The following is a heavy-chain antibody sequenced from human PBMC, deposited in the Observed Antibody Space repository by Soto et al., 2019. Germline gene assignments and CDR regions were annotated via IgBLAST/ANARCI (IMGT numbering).Heavy chain of an antibody. CDR3: ARSLRGYSGYSGY. CDR2: ISSSGSDT. D-gene: IGHD5-12*01. Sequence: QVQLVESGGGLVKPGGCLRLSCAASGFTFSDYYMSWIRQAPGKGLEWVSYISSSGSDTNYAGSVKGRFTVSRDNAKNSLYLQMNSLRAEDTAVYYCARSLRGYSGYSGYWGQGTLVTVSS. CDR1: GFTFSDYY. J-gene: IGHJ4*02. V-gene: IGHV3-11*05.